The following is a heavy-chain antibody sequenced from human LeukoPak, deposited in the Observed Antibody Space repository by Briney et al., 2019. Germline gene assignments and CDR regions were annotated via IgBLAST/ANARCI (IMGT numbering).Heavy chain of an antibody. D-gene: IGHD3-22*01. CDR1: GYTFTSYD. V-gene: IGHV1-8*01. Sequence: ASVKVSCTASGYTFTSYDINWVRQATGQGLEWMGWMNPNSGNTGYAQKFQGRVTMTRNTSISTAYMELSSLRSEDTAVYYCASHYYDSSGYYYFDYWGQGTLVTVSS. J-gene: IGHJ4*02. CDR3: ASHYYDSSGYYYFDY. CDR2: MNPNSGNT.